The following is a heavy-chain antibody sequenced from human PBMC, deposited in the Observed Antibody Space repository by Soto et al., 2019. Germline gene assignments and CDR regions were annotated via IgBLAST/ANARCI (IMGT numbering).Heavy chain of an antibody. D-gene: IGHD2-15*01. Sequence: SETLSLTCTVSGGSISSYYWSWIRQPPGKGLEWIGYIYYSGSTNYNPSLKSRVTISVDTSKNQFSLKLSSVTAADTAVYYCARHRRVASFDYWGRGTRVTVS. CDR1: GGSISSYY. J-gene: IGHJ4*02. CDR3: ARHRRVASFDY. CDR2: IYYSGST. V-gene: IGHV4-59*08.